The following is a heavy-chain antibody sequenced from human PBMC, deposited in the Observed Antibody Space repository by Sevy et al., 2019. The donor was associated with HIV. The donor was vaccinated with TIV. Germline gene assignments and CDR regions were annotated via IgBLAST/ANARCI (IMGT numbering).Heavy chain of an antibody. D-gene: IGHD2-2*01. Sequence: SETLSLTCAVYGGSFSGYYWSWIRQPPGKGLEWIGEINHSGSTNYNPSLKSRVTISVDTSKNQFSLKLSSVTAADTAVYYCARGGLIVVVRRDMDVWGQGTTVTVSS. CDR3: ARGGLIVVVRRDMDV. J-gene: IGHJ6*02. CDR1: GGSFSGYY. V-gene: IGHV4-34*01. CDR2: INHSGST.